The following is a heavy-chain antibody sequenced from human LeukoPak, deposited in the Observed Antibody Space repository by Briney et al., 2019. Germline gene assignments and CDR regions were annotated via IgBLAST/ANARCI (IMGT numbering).Heavy chain of an antibody. J-gene: IGHJ5*02. CDR2: IDERGTT. CDR1: GCSISSCYL. CDR3: PRVPHKCSGDRCNSRWFDP. V-gene: IGHV4-38-2*02. D-gene: IGHD2-15*01. Sequence: SSETLSLTCTVSGCSISSCYLWGCLRHPRGGVVVWIDSIDERGTTYYTPPLKSRVIIAVDSSRQLFPQKMTSVPAAHAAVYYFPRVPHKCSGDRCNSRWFDPWGGGTLLIVSS.